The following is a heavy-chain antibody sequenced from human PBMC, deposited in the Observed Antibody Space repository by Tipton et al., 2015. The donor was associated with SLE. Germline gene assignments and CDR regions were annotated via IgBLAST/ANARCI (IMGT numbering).Heavy chain of an antibody. J-gene: IGHJ4*02. D-gene: IGHD3-16*01. CDR1: GGSFSGYY. CDR3: ARGLVGGGGFDY. CDR2: INHSVST. V-gene: IGHV4-34*01. Sequence: TLSLTCAVYGGSFSGYYWSWIRQHPGKGLEWIGEINHSVSTNYNPSLKSRITISVDTSKNRFSLKLSSVTAADTAVYYCARGLVGGGGFDYWGQGTLVTVSS.